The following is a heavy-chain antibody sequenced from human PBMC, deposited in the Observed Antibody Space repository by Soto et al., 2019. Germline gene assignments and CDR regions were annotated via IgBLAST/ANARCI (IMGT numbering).Heavy chain of an antibody. V-gene: IGHV3-11*06. CDR3: ARTNIEASGTSAYDI. J-gene: IGHJ3*02. D-gene: IGHD6-13*01. CDR2: ISPSSSYT. Sequence: PXGSLRLSCAASGFTVSDYYMSWIRQAPGKGLEWVSYISPSSSYTNYAVSVKGRFTISRDNAKNSVYLQMNSLRAEDTAVYYCARTNIEASGTSAYDIWGQGTMVTVS. CDR1: GFTVSDYY.